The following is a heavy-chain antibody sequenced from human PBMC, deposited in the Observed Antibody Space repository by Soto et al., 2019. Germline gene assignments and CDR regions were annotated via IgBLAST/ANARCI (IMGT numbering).Heavy chain of an antibody. CDR2: IYYSGST. J-gene: IGHJ3*02. D-gene: IGHD2-2*01. V-gene: IGHV4-31*03. CDR3: AREHQRPIVPAALFSAFDI. Sequence: QVQLQESGPGLVKPSQTLSLTCTVSGGSISSGGYYWSWIRQHPGKGLEWIGYIYYSGSTYYNPSLKRRVTISVDTSKNQFSLKLSSVTAADTAVYYCAREHQRPIVPAALFSAFDIWGQGTMVTVSS. CDR1: GGSISSGGYY.